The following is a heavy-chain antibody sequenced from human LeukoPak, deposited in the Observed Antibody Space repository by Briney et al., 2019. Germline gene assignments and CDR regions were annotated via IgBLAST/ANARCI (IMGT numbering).Heavy chain of an antibody. CDR3: AKDKLQLLILDYFDY. D-gene: IGHD3-10*01. J-gene: IGHJ4*02. CDR1: GFTFSSYD. Sequence: GGSLRLSCAASGFTFSSYDMHWVRQAPGKGLEWVAVISYDGSNKYYAASVKGRFTISRDNSKNTLYLQMNSLRPEDTAVYYCAKDKLQLLILDYFDYWGQGTLVTVSS. V-gene: IGHV3-30*18. CDR2: ISYDGSNK.